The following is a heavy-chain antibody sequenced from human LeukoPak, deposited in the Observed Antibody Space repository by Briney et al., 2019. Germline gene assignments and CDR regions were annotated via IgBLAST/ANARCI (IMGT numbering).Heavy chain of an antibody. D-gene: IGHD6-19*01. V-gene: IGHV3-23*01. J-gene: IGHJ4*02. CDR2: ISSSGDNT. CDR1: VYTFSNYD. Sequence: GGPLRLPCAASVYTFSNYDVRWLPRAPGKGVEGVSSISSSGDNTHYADSVKGRFTISRDNSKDTLYLQMNTLRAEDTAIYYCARRGWLVNFDYWGQGTLVTVSS. CDR3: ARRGWLVNFDY.